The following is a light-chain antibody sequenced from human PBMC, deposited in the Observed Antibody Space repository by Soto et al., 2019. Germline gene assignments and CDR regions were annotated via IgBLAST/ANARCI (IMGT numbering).Light chain of an antibody. CDR2: EVS. CDR1: SSDVGGYDY. V-gene: IGLV2-8*01. J-gene: IGLJ2*01. Sequence: QSALTQPPSASGSPGQSVTISCTGTSSDVGGYDYVSWYQQHPGKAPKLMMFEVSKRPSGVPDRFSGSKFGNTASLTVSGLQDEDEADYYCASYGGNDNLLFGGGTKLTFL. CDR3: ASYGGNDNLL.